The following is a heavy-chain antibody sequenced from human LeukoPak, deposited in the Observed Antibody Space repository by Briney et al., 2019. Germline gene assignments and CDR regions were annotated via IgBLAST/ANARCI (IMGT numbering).Heavy chain of an antibody. J-gene: IGHJ4*02. CDR3: ARDSLLLGAAVAYYFDY. CDR1: GFGFSTYG. Sequence: QAGGSLRLSCAASGFGFSTYGMTWVRQAPGKGLEWVSFISGSGGSIYYADSVKGRFIISRDNSKNMVYLQMNSLRVGDTAVYYCARDSLLLGAAVAYYFDYWGQGTLVAVSS. CDR2: ISGSGGSI. D-gene: IGHD3-16*01. V-gene: IGHV3-23*01.